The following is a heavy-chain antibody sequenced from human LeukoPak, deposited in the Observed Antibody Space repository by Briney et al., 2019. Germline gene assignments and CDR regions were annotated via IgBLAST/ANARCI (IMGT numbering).Heavy chain of an antibody. J-gene: IGHJ3*01. CDR3: RRDPSGNYVRDFEF. V-gene: IGHV3-23*01. Sequence: PGGSLRLSCAASGFTFSQYALVWVRQAPGKGLEGVCASSGGGSNPLYADAVKGRFTIPRDNSKKNLYVSMNSLRAEDTAVYYCRRDPSGNYVRDFEFWGRGTMVIVSS. CDR2: SSGGGSNP. CDR1: GFTFSQYA. D-gene: IGHD3-10*02.